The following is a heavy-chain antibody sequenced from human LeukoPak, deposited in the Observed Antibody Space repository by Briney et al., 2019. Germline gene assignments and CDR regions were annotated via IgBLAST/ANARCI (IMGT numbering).Heavy chain of an antibody. CDR2: MSHSGST. CDR1: GGSMGSYY. V-gene: IGHV4-59*08. Sequence: SETMSLASGVDGGSMGSYYWSWNRQPPGKVLEWIGYMSHSGSTNSNPSLKSRLNMSVDRSKNLFSLKLTSVTAADTAVYYCARQRGSVGPHFDLWGRGTLVTVSS. D-gene: IGHD5-12*01. J-gene: IGHJ4*02. CDR3: ARQRGSVGPHFDL.